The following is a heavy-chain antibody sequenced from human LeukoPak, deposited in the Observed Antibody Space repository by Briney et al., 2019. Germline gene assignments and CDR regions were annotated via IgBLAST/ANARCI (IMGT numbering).Heavy chain of an antibody. CDR2: ISAYNGNT. CDR1: GYTFTSYG. V-gene: IGHV1-18*01. Sequence: ASVKVSCKASGYTFTSYGISWVRQAPGQGLEWMGWISAYNGNTNYAQKLQGRVTMTTDTSTSTAYMELRSLRSDDTAVYYCASGGSSWYGRYYYYGMDVWGQGTTVTVSS. CDR3: ASGGSSWYGRYYYYGMDV. J-gene: IGHJ6*02. D-gene: IGHD6-13*01.